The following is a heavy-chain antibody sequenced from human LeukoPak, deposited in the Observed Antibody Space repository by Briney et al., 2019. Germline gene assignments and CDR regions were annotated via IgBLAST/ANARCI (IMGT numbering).Heavy chain of an antibody. V-gene: IGHV4-59*12. CDR1: GGSISSYY. D-gene: IGHD3-9*01. CDR2: IYYSGST. CDR3: AREWDYDILTGEYYFDY. Sequence: SETLSLTCTVSGGSISSYYWSWIRQPPGKGLEWIGSIYYSGSTYYNPSLKSRVTISVDTSKNQFSLKLSSVTAADTAVYYCAREWDYDILTGEYYFDYWGQGTLVTVSS. J-gene: IGHJ4*02.